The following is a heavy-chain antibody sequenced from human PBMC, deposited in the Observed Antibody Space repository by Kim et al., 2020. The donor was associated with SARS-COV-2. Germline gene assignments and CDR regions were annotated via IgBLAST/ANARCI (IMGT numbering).Heavy chain of an antibody. CDR2: TT. D-gene: IGHD3-10*01. Sequence: TTEYAASVKGRFTISRDDSKSIAYLQMNSLQTEDTAVYYCTSGEITKDGYWGQGTLVTVSS. CDR3: TSGEITKDGY. J-gene: IGHJ4*02. V-gene: IGHV3-49*02.